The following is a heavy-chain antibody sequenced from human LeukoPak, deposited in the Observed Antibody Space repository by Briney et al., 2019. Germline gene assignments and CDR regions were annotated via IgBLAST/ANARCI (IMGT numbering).Heavy chain of an antibody. J-gene: IGHJ3*02. Sequence: PSETLSLTCAVYGGSFSGYYWSWIRQPPGKGLEWVSAISGSGGSTYYADSVKGRFTISRDNSKNTLYLQMNSLRAEDTAVYYCAKDSLGYSSGFDAFDIWGQGTMVTVSS. D-gene: IGHD6-19*01. CDR1: GGSFSGYY. V-gene: IGHV3-23*01. CDR2: ISGSGGST. CDR3: AKDSLGYSSGFDAFDI.